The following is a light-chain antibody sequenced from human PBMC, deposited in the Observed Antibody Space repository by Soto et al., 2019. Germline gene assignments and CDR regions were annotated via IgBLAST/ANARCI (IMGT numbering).Light chain of an antibody. Sequence: QSALTQPPSVSGSPGQSVTISCSGTSRDVGSYNRVSWYQQPPGTAPKLMIYEVTNRPSGVPDRFSGSKSGNTASLTTSGLQSEDEADYYCSSFTSSSTGVVGGGTKLTVL. CDR3: SSFTSSSTGV. V-gene: IGLV2-18*03. CDR2: EVT. J-gene: IGLJ3*02. CDR1: SRDVGSYNR.